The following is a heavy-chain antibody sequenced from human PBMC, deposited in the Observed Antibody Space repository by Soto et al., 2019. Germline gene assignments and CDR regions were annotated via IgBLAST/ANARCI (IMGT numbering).Heavy chain of an antibody. J-gene: IGHJ4*02. D-gene: IGHD3-22*01. CDR2: IYPGDSDT. CDR1: GYSFTSYW. V-gene: IGHV5-51*01. CDR3: ARLPYYYDSSGPHPNLDY. Sequence: GESLKISCKGSGYSFTSYWIGWVRQMPGKGLEWMGIIYPGDSDTRYSPSFQGQVTISADKSISTAYLQWSSLKASDTAMYYCARLPYYYDSSGPHPNLDYWGQGTLVTVSS.